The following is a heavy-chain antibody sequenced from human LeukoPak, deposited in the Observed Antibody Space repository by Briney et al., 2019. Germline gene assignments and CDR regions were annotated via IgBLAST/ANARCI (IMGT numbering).Heavy chain of an antibody. D-gene: IGHD6-13*01. CDR1: GYTFTSYG. Sequence: ASVKVSCKTSGYTFTSYGISWVRQAPGQGLEWMGWISAYNGNTNYVQKFRGRVAMTTDTSTSTVYMDLRSLRSDDTAVYYCARVAAAGTLYRKDFDYWGQGTLVTVSS. J-gene: IGHJ4*02. CDR3: ARVAAAGTLYRKDFDY. V-gene: IGHV1-18*01. CDR2: ISAYNGNT.